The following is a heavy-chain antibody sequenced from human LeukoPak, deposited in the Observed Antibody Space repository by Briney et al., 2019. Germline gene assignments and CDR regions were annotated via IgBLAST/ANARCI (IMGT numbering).Heavy chain of an antibody. Sequence: ASVKVSCKASGYTFTDYYMHWVRQAPGQGLEWMGWISPNSGGTNYAQKFQGRVTMTRDTSISTAYMELSRLRSDDTAVYYCARAPIAAVTDVILDPWGRGTLVTVSS. CDR1: GYTFTDYY. V-gene: IGHV1-2*02. D-gene: IGHD4-11*01. CDR3: ARAPIAAVTDVILDP. J-gene: IGHJ5*02. CDR2: ISPNSGGT.